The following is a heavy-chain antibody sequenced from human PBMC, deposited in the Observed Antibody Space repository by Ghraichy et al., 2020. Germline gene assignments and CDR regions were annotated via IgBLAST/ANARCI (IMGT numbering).Heavy chain of an antibody. CDR3: AREWSSSGHYVGYFDS. J-gene: IGHJ4*02. CDR1: GFTLSSYG. V-gene: IGHV3-48*01. CDR2: ISTTSSSTRTI. D-gene: IGHD6-19*01. Sequence: GGSLRLSCAASGFTLSSYGMNWVRQAPGKGLEWLSFISTTSSSTRTIYYADAVRGRFTISRDNAKNSLYLQMISLRADDTAVFYCAREWSSSGHYVGYFDSWGQGTLVTVSS.